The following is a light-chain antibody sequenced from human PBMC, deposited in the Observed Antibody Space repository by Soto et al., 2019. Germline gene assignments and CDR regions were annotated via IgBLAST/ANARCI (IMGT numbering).Light chain of an antibody. J-gene: IGKJ4*01. CDR1: QSVSSY. CDR2: DAS. Sequence: EIVFTQSPSTLSLSRRERATLSCRASQSVSSYLAWYQQKPGQAPRLLIYDASNRATGIPARFSGSGSGTEFTLTISSLQSEDFAVYYCQQYNKWSPLTFGGGTKVDIK. CDR3: QQYNKWSPLT. V-gene: IGKV3-11*01.